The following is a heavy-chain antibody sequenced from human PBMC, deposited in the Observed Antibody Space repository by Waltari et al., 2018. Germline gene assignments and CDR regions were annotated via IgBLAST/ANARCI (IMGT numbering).Heavy chain of an antibody. D-gene: IGHD2-21*02. Sequence: QVQLQESGPSLLKPSEPLSLLFTVPGDTISGFYWSWVRQPPGKGLDWIGYIYYTGSTNFNPSLKSRVTMSVDTSKNHFSLKLSSVTAADTAFYYCARGGGGDWEWFDPWGQGTLVTVSS. CDR3: ARGGGGDWEWFDP. CDR1: GDTISGFY. CDR2: IYYTGST. J-gene: IGHJ5*02. V-gene: IGHV4-59*01.